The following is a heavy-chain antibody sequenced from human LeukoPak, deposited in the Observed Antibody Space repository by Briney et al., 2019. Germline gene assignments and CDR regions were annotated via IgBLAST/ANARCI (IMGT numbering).Heavy chain of an antibody. Sequence: GGSLRLSCAASGFTFSNYWMHWVRQDPGKGLEWVSAISGSGGSTYYADSVKGRFTISRDNSKNTLYLQMNSLRAEDTAVYYCAKDAYYYDSSGYYLLFDYWGQGTLVTVSS. D-gene: IGHD3-22*01. J-gene: IGHJ4*02. CDR1: GFTFSNYW. CDR2: ISGSGGST. V-gene: IGHV3-23*01. CDR3: AKDAYYYDSSGYYLLFDY.